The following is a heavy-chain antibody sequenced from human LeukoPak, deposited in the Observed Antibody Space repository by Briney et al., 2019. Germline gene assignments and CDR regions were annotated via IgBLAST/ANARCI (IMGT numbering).Heavy chain of an antibody. J-gene: IGHJ4*02. CDR1: GFTFSSYA. CDR2: ISGSGGIT. CDR3: AKTTTGYCSGRYPGWPVDY. D-gene: IGHD6-19*01. V-gene: IGHV3-23*01. Sequence: GGSLRLSCAASGFTFSSYAIYWVRQAPGKGLEWVSGISGSGGITYFADPVKGRFTISRDNSKNTVYLQMNSLRVEDTAVYYCAKTTTGYCSGRYPGWPVDYWGQGTLVTVSS.